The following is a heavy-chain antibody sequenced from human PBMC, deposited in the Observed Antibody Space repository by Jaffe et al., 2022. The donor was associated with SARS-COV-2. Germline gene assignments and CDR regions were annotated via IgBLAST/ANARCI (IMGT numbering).Heavy chain of an antibody. CDR2: ISYDRTTI. D-gene: IGHD2-2*01. CDR3: AVWDCGSTSCWFEY. V-gene: IGHV3-48*01. J-gene: IGHJ4*02. CDR1: GFTFSDYS. Sequence: EVQLVESGGGLVQPGGSLRLSCAASGFTFSDYSINWVRQAPGKGLEWVAHISYDRTTIYYADSVRGRFTISRDNAKDSLYLQMNSLRVEDTAFYYCAVWDCGSTSCWFEYWGQGTPVTVSS.